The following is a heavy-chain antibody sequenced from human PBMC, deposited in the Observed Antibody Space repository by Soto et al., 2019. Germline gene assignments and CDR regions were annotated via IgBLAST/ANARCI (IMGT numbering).Heavy chain of an antibody. J-gene: IGHJ4*02. CDR2: IFPGDSDT. Sequence: GESLKISCKAIGYTFTNYWIGWVRQTPGKGLEWMGIIFPGDSDTRYNPSFEGQVTVSADESISTAYLQWNTLKASDTAMHYCVRPNFGALTHFDFWGQGTLVNVS. CDR3: VRPNFGALTHFDF. V-gene: IGHV5-51*01. D-gene: IGHD3-16*01. CDR1: GYTFTNYW.